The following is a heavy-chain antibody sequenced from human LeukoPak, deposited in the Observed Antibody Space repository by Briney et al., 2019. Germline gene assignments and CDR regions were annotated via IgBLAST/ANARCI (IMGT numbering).Heavy chain of an antibody. CDR1: GYTSTNFD. J-gene: IGHJ3*02. CDR2: IIPILGIA. Sequence: SVKVSCKASGYTSTNFDINWVRQATGQGLEWMGRIIPILGIANYAQKFQGRVTITADKSTSTAYMELSSLRSEDTAVYYCARDQDDSSGYYYGGAFDIWGQGTMVTVSS. V-gene: IGHV1-69*04. CDR3: ARDQDDSSGYYYGGAFDI. D-gene: IGHD3-22*01.